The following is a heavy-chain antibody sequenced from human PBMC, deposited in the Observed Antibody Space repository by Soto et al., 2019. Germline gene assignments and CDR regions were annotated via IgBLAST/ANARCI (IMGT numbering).Heavy chain of an antibody. CDR3: ASNVGSDDVAIPAAYFSGMDV. CDR1: GGTFKSYV. J-gene: IGHJ6*02. CDR2: IIPFFGTA. Sequence: QVQLVQSGAEVKKPGSSVKVSCKASGGTFKSYVFNWVRQAPGQGLEWMGGIIPFFGTANYAQRFQGRVTIIADEFKATVYMELSSLRSEDTAVYYCASNVGSDDVAIPAAYFSGMDVWGQGTTVIVSS. V-gene: IGHV1-69*01. D-gene: IGHD2-2*01.